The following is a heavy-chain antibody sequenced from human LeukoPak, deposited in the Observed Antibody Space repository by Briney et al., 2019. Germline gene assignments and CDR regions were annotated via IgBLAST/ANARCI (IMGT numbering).Heavy chain of an antibody. CDR2: INHSGST. D-gene: IGHD3-22*01. V-gene: IGHV4-34*01. J-gene: IGHJ4*02. CDR1: GGSFSGYY. Sequence: SETLSLTCAVYGGSFSGYYWSWIRQPPGKGLEWIGEINHSGSTNYNPSLKSRVTISVDTSKNQFSLKLSSVTAADTAVYYCARFAYYYDSSGYYYPKFFDYWGQGTLVTVSS. CDR3: ARFAYYYDSSGYYYPKFFDY.